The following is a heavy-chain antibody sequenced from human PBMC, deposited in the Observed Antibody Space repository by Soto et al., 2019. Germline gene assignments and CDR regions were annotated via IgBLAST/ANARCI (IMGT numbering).Heavy chain of an antibody. CDR2: ISYDGSNK. V-gene: IGHV3-30-3*01. CDR1: GFSLSGYW. Sequence: GGSLRLSCAASGFSLSGYWMHWVRQAPGKGLEWVAVISYDGSNKYYADSVKGRFTISRDNSKNTLYLQMNSLRAEDTAVYYCAGGYSSSWWSPYYYYGMDVWGQGTTVTVSS. J-gene: IGHJ6*02. D-gene: IGHD6-13*01. CDR3: AGGYSSSWWSPYYYYGMDV.